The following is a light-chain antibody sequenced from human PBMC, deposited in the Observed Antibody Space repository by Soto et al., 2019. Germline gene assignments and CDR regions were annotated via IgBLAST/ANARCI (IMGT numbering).Light chain of an antibody. Sequence: DVQLTQSPSPLSASVGDRVSISCRASRAITNHLNWYQQKPGKAPILLVYAASTLETGVPSRFSGSGSGTHFTLTIDHLQPEDVATYFCQQNYITPLTFGGGTKVEI. CDR3: QQNYITPLT. V-gene: IGKV1-39*01. CDR1: RAITNH. J-gene: IGKJ4*01. CDR2: AAS.